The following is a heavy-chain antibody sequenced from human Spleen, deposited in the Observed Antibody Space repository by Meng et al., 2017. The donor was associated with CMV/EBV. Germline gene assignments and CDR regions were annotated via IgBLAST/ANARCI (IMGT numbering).Heavy chain of an antibody. CDR2: INAGNGNT. CDR1: GYTFTTFV. CDR3: ARDQGAWFGEAPRFDY. Sequence: VLPVTAGAEVKKPGSSLMVSCKASGYTFTTFVMHWVRQTPGQQLEWMGWINAGNGNTKYSQTFQGRVTITRDTSASTAYMELSSLRSEDTAVYYCARDQGAWFGEAPRFDYWGQGTLVTVSS. D-gene: IGHD3-10*01. V-gene: IGHV1-3*01. J-gene: IGHJ4*02.